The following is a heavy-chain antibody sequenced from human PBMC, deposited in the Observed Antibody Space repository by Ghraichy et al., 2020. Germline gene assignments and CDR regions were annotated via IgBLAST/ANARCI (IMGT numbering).Heavy chain of an antibody. D-gene: IGHD5-12*01. CDR3: ATVGGYSGYDLAY. V-gene: IGHV1-24*01. CDR1: GHTLNELS. CDR2: LDPEDGVT. Sequence: VKVSCKVSGHTLNELSMHWVRQAPGKGLEWVGGLDPEDGVTVYAQHFQGRVIMTEDTSTDTAYVELSGLTSEDTALYYCATVGGYSGYDLAYWGQGTLVIVSS. J-gene: IGHJ4*02.